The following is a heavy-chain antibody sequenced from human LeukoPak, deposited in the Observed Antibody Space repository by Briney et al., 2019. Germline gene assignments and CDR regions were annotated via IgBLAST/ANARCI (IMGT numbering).Heavy chain of an antibody. D-gene: IGHD2/OR15-2a*01. CDR2: IRYDGNNK. CDR1: GFTFSSYG. J-gene: IGHJ4*02. Sequence: GGSLRLSCAPSGFTFSSYGMHWVRRAPGKGLEWVAFIRYDGNNKYYADSVKGRFTISRDNSKNTLYLQMNSLRAEDTAVYYCARGIRTGLFDYWGQGTLVTASS. V-gene: IGHV3-30*02. CDR3: ARGIRTGLFDY.